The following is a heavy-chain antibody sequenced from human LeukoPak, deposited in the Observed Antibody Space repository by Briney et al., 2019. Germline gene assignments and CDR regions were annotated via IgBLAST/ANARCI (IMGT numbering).Heavy chain of an antibody. CDR2: IRSKAYGGTT. J-gene: IGHJ4*02. Sequence: GGSLRLSCTASGFTFGDYAVSWVRQAPGKGLEWVGFIRSKAYGGTTEYAASVKGRFTISRDDSKSIAYLQMDSLKTEDTAVYYCTRDEYCSGGSCYSTAFDYWGQGTLVTVSS. CDR3: TRDEYCSGGSCYSTAFDY. V-gene: IGHV3-49*04. CDR1: GFTFGDYA. D-gene: IGHD2-15*01.